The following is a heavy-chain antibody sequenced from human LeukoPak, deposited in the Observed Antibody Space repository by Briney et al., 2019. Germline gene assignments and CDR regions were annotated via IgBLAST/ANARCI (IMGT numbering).Heavy chain of an antibody. D-gene: IGHD2-2*01. J-gene: IGHJ3*02. Sequence: GGSLRLSCAPSESSFSAYWMTGVGRAQGKGRKGVANINQDGSNRIYVDSVKGRFTISRDNARNSLYLQLDSLRAEDTAVYYCTRDPECSTSSCLDAFDIWGQGTTVTVSS. CDR2: INQDGSNR. CDR3: TRDPECSTSSCLDAFDI. CDR1: ESSFSAYW. V-gene: IGHV3-7*01.